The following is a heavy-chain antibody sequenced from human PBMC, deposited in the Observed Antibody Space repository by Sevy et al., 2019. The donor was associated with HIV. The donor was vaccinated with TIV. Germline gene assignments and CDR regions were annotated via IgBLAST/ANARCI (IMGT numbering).Heavy chain of an antibody. V-gene: IGHV3-30-3*01. CDR2: ISHDGNYK. CDR3: AGLFSCGGDCYYLDY. Sequence: GGSLRLSCAASGFTFSNYDMHWVRQAPGKGLEWVAVISHDGNYKNYADSVKVRFTISRDDFKNRLYLQMSSLRPEDTAVYFCAGLFSCGGDCYYLDYWGQGALVTVSS. J-gene: IGHJ4*02. CDR1: GFTFSNYD. D-gene: IGHD2-21*02.